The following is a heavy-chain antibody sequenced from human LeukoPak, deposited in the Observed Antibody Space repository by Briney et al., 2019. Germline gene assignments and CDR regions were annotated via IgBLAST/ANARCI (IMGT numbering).Heavy chain of an antibody. J-gene: IGHJ4*02. D-gene: IGHD3-3*01. CDR3: ARDYHDFWSGYHNY. Sequence: SQTLSLTCTVSGGSISSGSYYWSWIRQPAGKGLEWIGRIYTSGSTNYNPSLKSRVTISVDTSKNQFSLKLSSVTAADTAVYYCARDYHDFWSGYHNYWGQGTLVTVSS. V-gene: IGHV4-61*02. CDR1: GGSISSGSYY. CDR2: IYTSGST.